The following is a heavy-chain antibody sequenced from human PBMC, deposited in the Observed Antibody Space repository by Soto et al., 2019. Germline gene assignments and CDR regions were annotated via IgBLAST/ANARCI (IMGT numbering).Heavy chain of an antibody. CDR1: GLIFTRYG. D-gene: IGHD2-8*02. CDR2: ISNDGSNK. CDR3: AKATATGGGDFDS. J-gene: IGHJ3*02. Sequence: AGGSLRLSCSASGLIFTRYGMHWVRQAPGKGLEWVAVISNDGSNKYYGDSVKGRFTISRDNSKNTLYLQMNSLTAGDTALYYCAKATATGGGDFDSCGQGRMDT. V-gene: IGHV3-30*18.